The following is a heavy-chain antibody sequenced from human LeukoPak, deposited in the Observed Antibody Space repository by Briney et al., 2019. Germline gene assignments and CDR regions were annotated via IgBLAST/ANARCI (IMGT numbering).Heavy chain of an antibody. Sequence: SETLSLTCTVSGYSISSGYYWSWIRQPPGKGLEWIGEINHSGSTNYNPSLKSRVTISVDTSKNQFSLKLSSVTAADTAVYYCARRATMVRGVFDYWGQGTLVTVSS. D-gene: IGHD3-10*01. V-gene: IGHV4-38-2*02. CDR2: INHSGST. J-gene: IGHJ4*02. CDR3: ARRATMVRGVFDY. CDR1: GYSISSGYY.